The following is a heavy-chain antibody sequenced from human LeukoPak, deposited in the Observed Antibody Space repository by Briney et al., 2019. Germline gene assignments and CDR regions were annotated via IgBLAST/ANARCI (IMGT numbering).Heavy chain of an antibody. CDR2: ISAYNGNT. V-gene: IGHV1-18*01. Sequence: ASVKVSCKASGYTFTSYGSSWVRQAPGQGLEWMGGISAYNGNTNYAQKLQGRVTMTTDTSTSTAYMELRSLRSDDTAVYYCAREPVDTAMVTIDYWGQGTLVTVSS. CDR1: GYTFTSYG. D-gene: IGHD5-18*01. J-gene: IGHJ4*02. CDR3: AREPVDTAMVTIDY.